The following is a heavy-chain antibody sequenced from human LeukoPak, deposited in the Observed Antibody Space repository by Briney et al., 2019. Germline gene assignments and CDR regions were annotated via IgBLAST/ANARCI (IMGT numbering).Heavy chain of an antibody. CDR3: ARDPEWAAAGTGYYYYGMDV. V-gene: IGHV3-30-3*01. CDR2: ISYDGSNK. CDR1: GFTFSSYA. J-gene: IGHJ6*02. D-gene: IGHD6-13*01. Sequence: PGGPLRLSCAASGFTFSSYAMHWVRQAPGKGLEWVAVISYDGSNKYYADSVKGRFTISRDNSKNTLYLQMNSLRAEDTAVYYCARDPEWAAAGTGYYYYGMDVWGQGTTVTVSS.